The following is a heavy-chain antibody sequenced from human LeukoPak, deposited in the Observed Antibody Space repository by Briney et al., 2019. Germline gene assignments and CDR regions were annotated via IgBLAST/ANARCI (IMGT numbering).Heavy chain of an antibody. V-gene: IGHV4-39*07. Sequence: SETLSLTCTVSGGSISSSSYYWGWIRQPPGKGLEWIGSIYYSGSTYYNPSLKSRVTISVDTSKNQFSLKLSSVTAADTAVYYCARTVSSTPTSGFDPWGQGTLVTVSS. CDR3: ARTVSSTPTSGFDP. D-gene: IGHD2-2*01. J-gene: IGHJ5*02. CDR2: IYYSGST. CDR1: GGSISSSSYY.